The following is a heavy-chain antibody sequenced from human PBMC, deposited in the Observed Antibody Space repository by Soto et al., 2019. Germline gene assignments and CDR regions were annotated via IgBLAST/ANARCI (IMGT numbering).Heavy chain of an antibody. CDR2: IYWDDDK. J-gene: IGHJ6*02. D-gene: IGHD2-8*01. Sequence: ESGPTLVNPTQTLTLTCTFSGFSVSTSGVGVGWIRQPPGKALEWLALIYWDDDKRYSPSLQSRLTITKDTSKKQVVLKMTNMDPVDTATYYCAHTWSYYYYGMDVWGQGTTVTVSS. V-gene: IGHV2-5*02. CDR1: GFSVSTSGVG. CDR3: AHTWSYYYYGMDV.